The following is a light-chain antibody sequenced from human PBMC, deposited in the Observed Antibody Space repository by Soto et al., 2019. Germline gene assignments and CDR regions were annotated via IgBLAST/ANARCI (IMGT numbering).Light chain of an antibody. J-gene: IGKJ4*01. CDR3: QQVKSYPLN. CDR2: KAS. CDR1: QSISSY. V-gene: IGKV1-39*01. Sequence: DIQMTQSPSSLSASVGDRVTITCRASQSISSYLNWYQQKPGKAPKLLIYKASSLESGVPSRFSGSGSGKYFTPTISSRQPEDCATYYCQQVKSYPLNFGWGTKVNI.